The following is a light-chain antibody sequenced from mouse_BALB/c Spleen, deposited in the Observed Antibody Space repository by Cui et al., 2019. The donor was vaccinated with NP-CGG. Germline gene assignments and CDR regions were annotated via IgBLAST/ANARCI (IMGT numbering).Light chain of an antibody. Sequence: VTQESALTPSPGETVILTCRSRTGAVTTSNYANWVQERPDHLFTGLIGGTNNRVPGIPARFSGSLSGDKAALTITGAQTEDEAIYFCALWYSNHWVVGGGTKLTVL. CDR3: ALWYSNHWV. CDR1: TGAVTTSNY. J-gene: IGLJ1*01. CDR2: GTN. V-gene: IGLV1*01.